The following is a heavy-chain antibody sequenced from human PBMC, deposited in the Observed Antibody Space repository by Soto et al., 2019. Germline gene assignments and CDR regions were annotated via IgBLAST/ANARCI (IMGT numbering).Heavy chain of an antibody. J-gene: IGHJ4*02. D-gene: IGHD2-15*01. V-gene: IGHV4-59*01. CDR2: NHYSGST. Sequence: SETLYLTCTVSGGSISGSYWSCIRQTPGKVLEGIGYNHYSGSTNYNPSLKSRVTMSVDSAKNQFSLELNSVSAADTAVYFCAKYRRTDAEGYSLEYWGQGAMVTVSS. CDR3: AKYRRTDAEGYSLEY. CDR1: GGSISGSY.